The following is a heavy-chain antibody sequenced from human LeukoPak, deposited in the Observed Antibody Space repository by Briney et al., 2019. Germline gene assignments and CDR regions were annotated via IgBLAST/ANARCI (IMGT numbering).Heavy chain of an antibody. V-gene: IGHV1-8*03. Sequence: ASVKVSCKASGYTFTSYDINWVRQATGQGLEWMGWMNPNTGNTGYAQKFQGRVTITRNTSISTAYMELSSLRSEDTAVYYCATEDGRFLEWSKGAFDIWGQGTMVTVSS. CDR1: GYTFTSYD. CDR2: MNPNTGNT. CDR3: ATEDGRFLEWSKGAFDI. J-gene: IGHJ3*02. D-gene: IGHD3-3*01.